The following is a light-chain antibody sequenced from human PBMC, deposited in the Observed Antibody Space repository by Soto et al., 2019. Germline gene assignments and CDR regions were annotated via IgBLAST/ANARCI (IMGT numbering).Light chain of an antibody. J-gene: IGLJ1*01. CDR3: CSYAGRSTYV. CDR2: EVN. Sequence: QSALTQPASLSGSPGQSITISCTGTSSDIGAYDYVSWFQQHPGKAPKLMISEVNNRPSGVSNRFSGSKSGNTAYLTISGLQVEDEAEYYCCSYAGRSTYVFGTGTKVTVL. CDR1: SSDIGAYDY. V-gene: IGLV2-14*01.